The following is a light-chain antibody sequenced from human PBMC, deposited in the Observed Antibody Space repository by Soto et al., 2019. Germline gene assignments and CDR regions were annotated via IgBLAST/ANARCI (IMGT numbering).Light chain of an antibody. CDR1: QSLSSY. J-gene: IGKJ5*01. CDR3: QQSYSTSIT. V-gene: IGKV1-39*01. Sequence: QTPSSLSAPVENRITIPCLAGQSLSSYLNWYQQRAVRTPKVLICARSSCQRGVLTRNSGSGSRTDFPLTISSLQSEDFATYYCQQSYSTSITFCQGKRRENK. CDR2: ARS.